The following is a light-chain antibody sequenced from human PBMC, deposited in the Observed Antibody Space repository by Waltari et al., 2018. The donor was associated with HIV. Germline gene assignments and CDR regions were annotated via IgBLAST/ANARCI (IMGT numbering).Light chain of an antibody. CDR1: QSISSY. Sequence: GDRVTITCRASQSISSYLNWYQQKPGKAPKLLIYATSSLQSGVPSRFSGSGSGTDFTLTISSLQPEDFATYYCQQSYTTPRTFGQGTKVEIK. CDR2: ATS. J-gene: IGKJ1*01. CDR3: QQSYTTPRT. V-gene: IGKV1-39*01.